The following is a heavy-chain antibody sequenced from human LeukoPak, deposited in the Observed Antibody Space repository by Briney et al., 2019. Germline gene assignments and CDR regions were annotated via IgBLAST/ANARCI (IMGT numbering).Heavy chain of an antibody. CDR3: AKASGIAAAGPPSSY. V-gene: IGHV3-23*01. CDR2: ISGSGGST. CDR1: GFTFSSYA. Sequence: GGSLRLSCAASGFTFSSYAMGWVRQAPGKGLEWVSAISGSGGSTYYADSVKGRFTISRDNSKNTLYLQMNSLRAEDTAVYYCAKASGIAAAGPPSSYWGPGTLVTVSS. D-gene: IGHD6-13*01. J-gene: IGHJ4*02.